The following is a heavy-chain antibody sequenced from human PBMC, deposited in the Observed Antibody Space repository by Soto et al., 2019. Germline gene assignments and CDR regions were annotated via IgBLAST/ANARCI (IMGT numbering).Heavy chain of an antibody. CDR3: ARGGIVGVTWGRSDS. V-gene: IGHV1-46*03. CDR1: GYTFSNSY. Sequence: QVQLVQSGAEVKKPGASVKVSCKASGYTFSNSYMHWVRQAPGQGLEWMGIINLSGGSTKYAQKFQGRVTMTRDTSTSTVYMELSSLISDDTAIYYCARGGIVGVTWGRSDSWGQGTLVTVSS. D-gene: IGHD1-26*01. CDR2: INLSGGST. J-gene: IGHJ4*02.